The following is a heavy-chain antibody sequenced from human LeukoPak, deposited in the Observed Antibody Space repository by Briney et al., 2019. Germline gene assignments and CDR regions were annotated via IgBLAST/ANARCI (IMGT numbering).Heavy chain of an antibody. CDR3: VRDEGTY. CDR2: ITSSSSAM. Sequence: PGGSLRLSCAASGFTFSVYSMSWVRQTPGKGLEWVSYITSSSSAMYYADSVKGRFTISRDNAKNSLYLQMNSLRAEDTAMYYCVRDEGTYWGQGTRVTVSS. CDR1: GFTFSVYS. V-gene: IGHV3-48*04. J-gene: IGHJ4*02.